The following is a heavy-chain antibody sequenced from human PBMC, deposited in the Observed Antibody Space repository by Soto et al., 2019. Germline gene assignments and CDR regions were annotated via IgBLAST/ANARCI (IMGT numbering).Heavy chain of an antibody. Sequence: SETLSLTCTVSGGSISSSSYYWGWIRQPPGKGLEWIGSIYYSGSTYYNPSLKSRVTISVDTSKNQFSLKLSSVTAADTAVYYCARLPHFWSGYLVWWFDPWGQGTLVTVSS. V-gene: IGHV4-39*01. CDR3: ARLPHFWSGYLVWWFDP. J-gene: IGHJ5*02. D-gene: IGHD3-3*02. CDR1: GGSISSSSYY. CDR2: IYYSGST.